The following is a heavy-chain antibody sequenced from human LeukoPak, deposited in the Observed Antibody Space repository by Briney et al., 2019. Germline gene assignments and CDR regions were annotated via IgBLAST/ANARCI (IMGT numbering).Heavy chain of an antibody. D-gene: IGHD4-23*01. V-gene: IGHV1-46*01. Sequence: GASVKVSCKASGYTFTSYYMHWVRQAPGQGLEWMGIINPSGGSTSYAQKFQGRVTMTRDTSTSAVYMELSSLRSEDTAVYYCARDRDYGGKVYAFDIWGQGTMVTVSS. CDR1: GYTFTSYY. CDR3: ARDRDYGGKVYAFDI. CDR2: INPSGGST. J-gene: IGHJ3*02.